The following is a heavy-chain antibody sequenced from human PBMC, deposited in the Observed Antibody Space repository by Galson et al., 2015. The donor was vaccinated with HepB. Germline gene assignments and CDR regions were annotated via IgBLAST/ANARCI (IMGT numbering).Heavy chain of an antibody. CDR1: GFSLSTSGMC. J-gene: IGHJ6*03. V-gene: IGHV2-70*01. Sequence: PALVKPTQTLTLTCTFSGFSLSTSGMCVSWIRQPPGKALEWLALIDWDDDKYYSTSLKTRLTISKDTSKNQVVLTMTNMDPVDTATYYCARGVTWIQHYYYYYMDVWGKGTTVTVSS. CDR2: IDWDDDK. D-gene: IGHD5-18*01. CDR3: ARGVTWIQHYYYYYMDV.